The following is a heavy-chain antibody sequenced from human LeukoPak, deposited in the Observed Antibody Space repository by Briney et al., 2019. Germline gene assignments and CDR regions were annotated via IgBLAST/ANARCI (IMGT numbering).Heavy chain of an antibody. CDR2: IKEDGSEN. CDR1: GFTFSRYW. V-gene: IGHV3-7*01. Sequence: GGSLRLSCAASGFTFSRYWMTWVRQAPGRGLEWVANIKEDGSENSYVESVKGRFTISRDNAKSSLYLQLNSLRAEDTAVYFCARQRYSDYWGQGTLVTVSS. D-gene: IGHD1-1*01. CDR3: ARQRYSDY. J-gene: IGHJ4*02.